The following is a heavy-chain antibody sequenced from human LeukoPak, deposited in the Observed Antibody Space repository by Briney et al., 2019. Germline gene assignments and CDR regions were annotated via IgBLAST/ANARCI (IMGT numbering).Heavy chain of an antibody. CDR3: AKGQAGIFDY. CDR1: AFTFVDYA. Sequence: GGSLRLSCSASAFTFVDYAMHWVRQAPGKGLEWVSGISWNSGSIGYADSVKGRFTISRANAKNSLYLQMNSLRAEDTALYYCAKGQAGIFDYWGQGTLVTVSS. D-gene: IGHD6-19*01. V-gene: IGHV3-9*01. CDR2: ISWNSGSI. J-gene: IGHJ4*02.